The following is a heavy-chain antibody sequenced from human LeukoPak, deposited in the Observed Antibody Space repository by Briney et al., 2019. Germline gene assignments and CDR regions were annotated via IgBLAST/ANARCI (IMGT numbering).Heavy chain of an antibody. D-gene: IGHD3-22*01. Sequence: GGSLRLSCAASGFTFSSYGMHWFRQAPGKGLEWVAFIRYDGSNKYYADSVKGRFTISRDNSKNTLYLQMNSLRAEDTAVYYCAKVLSNYYDSSGYYFAFDIWGQGTMVTVSS. CDR1: GFTFSSYG. J-gene: IGHJ3*02. CDR3: AKVLSNYYDSSGYYFAFDI. V-gene: IGHV3-30*02. CDR2: IRYDGSNK.